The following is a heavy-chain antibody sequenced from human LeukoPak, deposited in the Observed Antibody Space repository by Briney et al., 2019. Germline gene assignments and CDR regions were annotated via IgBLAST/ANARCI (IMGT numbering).Heavy chain of an antibody. Sequence: PSETLSLTCTVSGGSISSYYWSWIRQPPGKGLEWIGYIYYSGSTNYNPSLKSRVTISVDTSKNQFSLKLSSVTAADTAVYYCARGNLAYRYSYGHNYYYYYMDVWGKGTTVTVSS. V-gene: IGHV4-59*01. CDR1: GGSISSYY. CDR3: ARGNLAYRYSYGHNYYYYYMDV. CDR2: IYYSGST. D-gene: IGHD5-18*01. J-gene: IGHJ6*03.